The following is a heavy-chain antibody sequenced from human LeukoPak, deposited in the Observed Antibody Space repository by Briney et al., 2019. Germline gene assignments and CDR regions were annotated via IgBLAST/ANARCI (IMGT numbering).Heavy chain of an antibody. CDR2: ISSSSSYI. Sequence: PGGSLRLSCAASGFTFSSYSMNWVRQAPGKGLEWVSSISSSSSYIYYADSVKGRFTISRDNAKNSLYLQMNSLRAEDTAVYYCARSAPITIFGVVTQSEDYYYYYMDVWGKGTTVTVSS. V-gene: IGHV3-21*01. CDR3: ARSAPITIFGVVTQSEDYYYYYMDV. J-gene: IGHJ6*03. CDR1: GFTFSSYS. D-gene: IGHD3-3*01.